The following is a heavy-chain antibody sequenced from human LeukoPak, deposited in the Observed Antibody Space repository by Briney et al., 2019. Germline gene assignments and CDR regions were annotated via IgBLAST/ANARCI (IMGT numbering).Heavy chain of an antibody. CDR1: GHTFTSYG. CDR3: ARDRYCSITKCYNWFDP. V-gene: IGHV1-18*01. J-gene: IGHJ5*02. D-gene: IGHD2-2*01. CDR2: ISAYNGNT. Sequence: ASVKVSCKASGHTFTSYGISWVRQAPGQGLEWMGWISAYNGNTNYAQKLQGRVTMTTHTSTSTAYMELRSLRSDDTAVYYCARDRYCSITKCYNWFDPWGQGTLVTVSS.